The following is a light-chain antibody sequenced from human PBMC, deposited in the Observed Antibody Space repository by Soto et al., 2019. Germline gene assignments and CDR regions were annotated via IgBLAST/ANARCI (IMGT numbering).Light chain of an antibody. CDR2: GAS. V-gene: IGKV3-20*01. J-gene: IGKJ1*01. CDR3: QQYGSSGT. CDR1: QSVSKNY. Sequence: EIVLTQSPGTLSLSPGERATLSCRASQSVSKNYLAWYQQKPGQAPRILIYGASNRATGIPDRFSGSGSGTDFTLTISRMAPEDFAVYYCQQYGSSGTFGQGTKVDIK.